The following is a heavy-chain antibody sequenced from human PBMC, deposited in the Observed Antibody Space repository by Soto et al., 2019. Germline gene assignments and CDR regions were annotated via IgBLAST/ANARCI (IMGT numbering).Heavy chain of an antibody. J-gene: IGHJ6*03. D-gene: IGHD2-21*01. CDR3: AGGGGVAYYYYELDV. Sequence: SETLSLTCTVSGGSISSSSFSLSWIRQPPGKGLEYIGNIYYSGNTYYNPSLKSRVTISVDASKNQFSLKLTSVTAADTAIYYCAGGGGVAYYYYELDVGGKGTTDTGSS. CDR1: GGSISSSSFS. V-gene: IGHV4-39*01. CDR2: IYYSGNT.